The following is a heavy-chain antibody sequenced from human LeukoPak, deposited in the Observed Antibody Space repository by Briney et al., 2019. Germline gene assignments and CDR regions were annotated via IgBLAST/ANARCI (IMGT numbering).Heavy chain of an antibody. D-gene: IGHD4-17*01. J-gene: IGHJ1*01. CDR2: IIPIFGTA. Sequence: SVKVSCKASGGTFSSYAISWVRQAPGQGLEWMGGIIPIFGTANYAQKFQGRVTITADESTSTAYMELSSLRSEDTAVYYCARDKSTVTNHQSFQHWGRGTLVTVSS. CDR3: ARDKSTVTNHQSFQH. V-gene: IGHV1-69*13. CDR1: GGTFSSYA.